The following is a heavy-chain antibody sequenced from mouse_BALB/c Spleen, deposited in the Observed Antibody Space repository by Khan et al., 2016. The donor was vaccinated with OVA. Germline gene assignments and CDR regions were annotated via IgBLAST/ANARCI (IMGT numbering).Heavy chain of an antibody. CDR2: IWGDGST. Sequence: QVQLKESGPGLVAPSQSLSITCTVSGLSLTSYGVSWVRQPPGKGLEWQGVIWGDGSTNYHSPLISSLSISKDNSKSPVLLKLNSLQTDDTATYYCAKKGYYGYGNDWFAYWGQGTLVTVS. V-gene: IGHV2-3*01. D-gene: IGHD1-2*01. CDR3: AKKGYYGYGNDWFAY. J-gene: IGHJ3*01. CDR1: GLSLTSYG.